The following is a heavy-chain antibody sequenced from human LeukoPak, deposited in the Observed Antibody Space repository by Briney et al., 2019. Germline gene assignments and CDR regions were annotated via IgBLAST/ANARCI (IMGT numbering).Heavy chain of an antibody. V-gene: IGHV4-34*01. J-gene: IGHJ3*02. D-gene: IGHD3-22*01. CDR3: ASPSGGSSGYYDAFDI. Sequence: PSETLSLTCAVYGGSFSGYYWSWIRQPPGKGLEWIGEINHSGSTNYNPFLKSRVTISVDTSKNQFSLKLSSVTAADTAVYYCASPSGGSSGYYDAFDIWGQGTMVTVSS. CDR2: INHSGST. CDR1: GGSFSGYY.